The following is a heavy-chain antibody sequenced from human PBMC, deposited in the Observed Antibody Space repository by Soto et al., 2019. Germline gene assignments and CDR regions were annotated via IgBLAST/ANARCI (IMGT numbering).Heavy chain of an antibody. J-gene: IGHJ4*02. D-gene: IGHD3-3*01. V-gene: IGHV3-15*01. Sequence: WGSLRLSCAASGFTFSNAWMSWVRQAPGKGLEWVGRIKSKTDGGTTDYAAPVKGRFTISRDDSKNTLYLQMNSLKTEDTAVYYCTTYYDFWSGYNFDYWGQGTLVTVSS. CDR3: TTYYDFWSGYNFDY. CDR2: IKSKTDGGTT. CDR1: GFTFSNAW.